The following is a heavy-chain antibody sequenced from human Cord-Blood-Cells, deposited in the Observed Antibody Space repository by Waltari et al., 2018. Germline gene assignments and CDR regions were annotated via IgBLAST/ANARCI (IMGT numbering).Heavy chain of an antibody. D-gene: IGHD2-2*01. CDR3: ARADIVVVPAAFDAFDI. J-gene: IGHJ3*02. CDR1: GYTFTSYA. V-gene: IGHV1-3*01. CDR2: INAGNGNT. Sequence: QVQLVQSGAEVKKPGASVKVSCKASGYTFTSYAIHWVRQAPGQRLEWMGWINAGNGNTKYSQKFQGRVTITRDTSASTAYMELSSLRSEDTAVYYCARADIVVVPAAFDAFDIWGQGTMVTVSS.